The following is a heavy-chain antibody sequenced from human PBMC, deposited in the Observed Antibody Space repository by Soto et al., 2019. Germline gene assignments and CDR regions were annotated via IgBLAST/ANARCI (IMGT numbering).Heavy chain of an antibody. V-gene: IGHV3-74*01. CDR3: XXXXXXXXXXXXXY. CDR1: GFTFTTHW. Sequence: EVQLVESGGGLVQPGGSLRLSCAASGFTFTTHWMHWVRQVPXXXXXWVSRINGDGSQTTYADSMRGRLTISRDNAKNTLYLQMNXLRXXXXXXXXXXXXXXXXXXXXXXYWGQGTLVTVSS. J-gene: IGHJ4*02. CDR2: INGDGSQT.